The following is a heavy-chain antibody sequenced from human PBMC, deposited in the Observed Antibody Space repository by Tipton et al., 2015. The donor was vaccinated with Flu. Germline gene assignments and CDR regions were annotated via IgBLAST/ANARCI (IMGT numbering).Heavy chain of an antibody. CDR1: GDSIGSGYY. CDR3: ASQPHTRRGGTGYYDY. D-gene: IGHD3-9*01. V-gene: IGHV4-38-2*01. J-gene: IGHJ4*02. Sequence: GLVKPSETLSLTCSVSGDSIGSGYYWGWIRQPPGKGLEWIGNIYQTGTYYNASLRSRVTISVDSSKNQFSLRLSPVTAADTAVYYCASQPHTRRGGTGYYDYWGQGTLVTVSS. CDR2: IYQTGT.